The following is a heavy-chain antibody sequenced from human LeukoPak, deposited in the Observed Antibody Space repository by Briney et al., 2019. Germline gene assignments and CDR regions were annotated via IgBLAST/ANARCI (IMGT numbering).Heavy chain of an antibody. D-gene: IGHD1-7*01. CDR3: ARERSGTTSLDY. V-gene: IGHV3-21*01. CDR1: GFTFSSFS. J-gene: IGHJ4*02. Sequence: GGSLRLSCAASGFTFSSFSMNWVRQAPGKGLEWVSHISSSSSYIYYADSVKGRFTISRDNAKNSLHLEMNSLRAEDTAVYYCARERSGTTSLDYWGQGTLVTVSS. CDR2: ISSSSSYI.